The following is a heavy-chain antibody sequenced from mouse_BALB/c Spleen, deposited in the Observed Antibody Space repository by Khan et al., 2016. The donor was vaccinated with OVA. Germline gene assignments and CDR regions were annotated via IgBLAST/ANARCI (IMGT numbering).Heavy chain of an antibody. V-gene: IGHV2-3*01. Sequence: QVQLQQSRPGLVAPSQSLSITCTVSGFSLTSYGVNWVRQPPGKGLEWLGVIWGDGSTNYHSALKSRLSISKDNSKSQVFLKLNSLQTDDTATYYCAKWVNSYYAMDYWGQGTSVTVSS. CDR1: GFSLTSYG. D-gene: IGHD1-3*01. CDR3: AKWVNSYYAMDY. J-gene: IGHJ4*01. CDR2: IWGDGST.